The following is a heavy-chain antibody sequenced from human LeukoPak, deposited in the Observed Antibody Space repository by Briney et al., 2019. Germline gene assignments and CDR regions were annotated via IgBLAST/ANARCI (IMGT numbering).Heavy chain of an antibody. V-gene: IGHV3-33*06. CDR1: GFTFSSYG. J-gene: IGHJ6*03. Sequence: GGSLRLSCAASGFTFSSYGMHWVRQAPGKGLEWVAVIWYDGSNKYYADSVKGRFTISRGNSKNTLYLQMNSLRAEDTAVYYCAKENGNYGDYEQASYMDVWGKGTTVTVSS. CDR2: IWYDGSNK. CDR3: AKENGNYGDYEQASYMDV. D-gene: IGHD4-17*01.